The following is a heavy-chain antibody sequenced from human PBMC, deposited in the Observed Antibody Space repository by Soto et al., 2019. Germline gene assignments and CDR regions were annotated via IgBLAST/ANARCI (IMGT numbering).Heavy chain of an antibody. CDR3: ARDYNWAVDY. D-gene: IGHD1-1*01. Sequence: GASVKVSCKASGYTFTSCGSRWVRQAPGQGLEWMGWISAYNGNTTYAQKFQGRVSMTWDTSTSTVYMELSSLRSDDTAVYYCARDYNWAVDYWGQGTRVTVSS. CDR1: GYTFTSCG. J-gene: IGHJ4*02. V-gene: IGHV1-18*01. CDR2: ISAYNGNT.